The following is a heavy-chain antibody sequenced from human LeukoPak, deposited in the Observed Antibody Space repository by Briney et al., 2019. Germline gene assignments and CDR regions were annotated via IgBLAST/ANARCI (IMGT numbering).Heavy chain of an antibody. J-gene: IGHJ6*03. CDR2: IRYDGSNK. D-gene: IGHD1-26*01. V-gene: IGHV3-30*02. CDR3: AKVTVLLGYYYYYMDV. CDR1: GFTFSSYG. Sequence: PGGSLRLSCAASGFTFSSYGMHWVRQAPGKGLEWVAFIRYDGSNKYYADSVKGRFTISRDNSKNTLYLQMNSLRAEDTAVYYCAKVTVLLGYYYYYMDVWGKGTTVTVSS.